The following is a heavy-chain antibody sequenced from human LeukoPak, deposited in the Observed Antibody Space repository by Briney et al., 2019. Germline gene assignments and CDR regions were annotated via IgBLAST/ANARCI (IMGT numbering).Heavy chain of an antibody. J-gene: IGHJ4*02. Sequence: PSETLSLTCAVYGGSFSGYYWTWIRQSPGKGLEWIGEINHSGGTNYNPSLKSRVTMSADTSKNQVSLKLSSVTAADTAVYYCARDTAYYDSSGYYYGGRSFDFWGQGTLLTVSS. CDR3: ARDTAYYDSSGYYYGGRSFDF. D-gene: IGHD3-22*01. CDR2: INHSGGT. V-gene: IGHV4-34*01. CDR1: GGSFSGYY.